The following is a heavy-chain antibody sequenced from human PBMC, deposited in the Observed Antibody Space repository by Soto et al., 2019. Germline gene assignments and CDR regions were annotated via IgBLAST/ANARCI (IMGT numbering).Heavy chain of an antibody. CDR2: MNPNSGNT. CDR3: ARGLGINCSGGSCYKGYYYGMDV. CDR1: GYTFTSYD. J-gene: IGHJ6*02. V-gene: IGHV1-8*01. Sequence: GXSVKVSCKASGYTFTSYDINWVRQATGQGLEWMGWMNPNSGNTGYAQKFQGRVTMTRNTSISTAYMELSSLRSEDTAVYYCARGLGINCSGGSCYKGYYYGMDVWGQGPTVTVSS. D-gene: IGHD2-15*01.